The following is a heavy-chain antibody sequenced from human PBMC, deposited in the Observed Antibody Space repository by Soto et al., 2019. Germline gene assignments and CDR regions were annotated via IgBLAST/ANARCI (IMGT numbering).Heavy chain of an antibody. D-gene: IGHD4-17*01. Sequence: PSETLSLTCTVSGGSISNYYWSWIRHPPGKKLEWIGYIYYSGSTNYNPSLKSRVTISVDTSKNQFSLKLYSVTTADTAMYYCARLPWADYGGIFDPWGQGTLVTAPQ. CDR1: GGSISNYY. CDR2: IYYSGST. V-gene: IGHV4-59*01. CDR3: ARLPWADYGGIFDP. J-gene: IGHJ5*02.